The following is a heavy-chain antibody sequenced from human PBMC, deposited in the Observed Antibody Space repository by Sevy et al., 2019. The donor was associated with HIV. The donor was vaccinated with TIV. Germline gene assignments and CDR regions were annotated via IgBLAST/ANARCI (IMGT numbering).Heavy chain of an antibody. CDR3: ARGGAAVCPSYYDYYGLDV. Sequence: ASVKVSCKASGYTLTDYYIHWVRQAPGQGLEWMGRINPNSGGKNSAPKFQGRVTMTRDTSFNTAYMEVSRLRSDDTAVYFCARGGAAVCPSYYDYYGLDVWGQGTTVTVSS. CDR2: INPNSGGK. V-gene: IGHV1-2*06. J-gene: IGHJ6*02. D-gene: IGHD6-13*01. CDR1: GYTLTDYY.